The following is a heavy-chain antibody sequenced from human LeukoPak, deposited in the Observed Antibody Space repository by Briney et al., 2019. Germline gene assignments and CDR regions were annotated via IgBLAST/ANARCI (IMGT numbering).Heavy chain of an antibody. D-gene: IGHD2-2*01. CDR3: ARDHCSSTSCYYYYYYMDV. V-gene: IGHV3-30-3*01. Sequence: GGSLRLSCAASGFTFSSYAMHWVRQAPGKGLEWVAVISYDGSNKYYADSVKGRFTISRDNSKNTLYLQMNSLRAEDTAVYYCARDHCSSTSCYYYYYYMDVWGKGTTVTVSS. CDR1: GFTFSSYA. J-gene: IGHJ6*03. CDR2: ISYDGSNK.